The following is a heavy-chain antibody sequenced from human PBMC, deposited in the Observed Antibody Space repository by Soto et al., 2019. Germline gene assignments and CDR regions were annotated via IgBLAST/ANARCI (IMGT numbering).Heavy chain of an antibody. Sequence: QVLLVQSGAEVKKPRSSVKISCKASGGSFGNSAINWLRQTPGQGLEWLGGFIPVYRTLNYAQKFQGIVTITADESTGTADMTLSSLASNDTAVYSWATGVISIGYFTVDSWGQGTRVTVSS. CDR3: ATGVISIGYFTVDS. J-gene: IGHJ4*02. CDR1: GGSFGNSA. CDR2: FIPVYRTL. D-gene: IGHD3-3*01. V-gene: IGHV1-69*01.